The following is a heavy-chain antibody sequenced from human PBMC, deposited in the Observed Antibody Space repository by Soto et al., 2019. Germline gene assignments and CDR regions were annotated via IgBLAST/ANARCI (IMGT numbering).Heavy chain of an antibody. J-gene: IGHJ4*02. CDR3: ARDGFSGYDFWSGYQPPIDY. V-gene: IGHV3-30*03. CDR1: GFTFSSYG. D-gene: IGHD3-3*01. Sequence: GGSLRLSCAASGFTFSSYGMHWVRQAPGKGLEWVAVISYDGSNKYYADSVKGRFTISRDNAKNSLYLQMNSLRDEDTAVYYCARDGFSGYDFWSGYQPPIDYWGQGTLVTVSS. CDR2: ISYDGSNK.